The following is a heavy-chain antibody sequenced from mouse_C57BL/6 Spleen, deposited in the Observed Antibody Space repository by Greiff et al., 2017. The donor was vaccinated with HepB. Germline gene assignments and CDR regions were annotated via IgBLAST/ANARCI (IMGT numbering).Heavy chain of an antibody. J-gene: IGHJ2*01. CDR1: GYAFSSSW. CDR3: ARGPGTGYFDY. Sequence: VKLQESGPELVKPGASVKISCKASGYAFSSSWMNWVKQRPGKGLEWIGRIYPGDGDTNYNGKFKGKATLTADKSSSTAYMQLSSLTSEDSAVYFCARGPGTGYFDYWGQGTTLTVSS. CDR2: IYPGDGDT. V-gene: IGHV1-82*01. D-gene: IGHD4-1*01.